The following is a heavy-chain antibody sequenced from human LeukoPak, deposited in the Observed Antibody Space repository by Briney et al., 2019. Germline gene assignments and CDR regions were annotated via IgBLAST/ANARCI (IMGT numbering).Heavy chain of an antibody. CDR2: IWYDGSNK. CDR1: GFTFSSYG. J-gene: IGHJ6*03. D-gene: IGHD2-8*01. CDR3: ARDPYCTNGVCYTYYYYYVDV. V-gene: IGHV3-33*01. Sequence: GGSLRLSCAASGFTFSSYGMHWVRQAPGKGLEWVAVIWYDGSNKYYADSVKGRFTISRDNSKNTLYLQMNSLRAEDTAVYYCARDPYCTNGVCYTYYYYYVDVWGKGTTVTVSS.